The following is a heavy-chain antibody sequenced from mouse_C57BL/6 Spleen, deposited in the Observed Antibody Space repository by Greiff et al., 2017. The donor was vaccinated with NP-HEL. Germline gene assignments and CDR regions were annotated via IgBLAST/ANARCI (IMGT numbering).Heavy chain of an antibody. CDR3: ARGAGSTLYYFDY. CDR1: GYAFSSYW. D-gene: IGHD1-1*01. Sequence: VQLQQSGAELVKPGASVKISCKASGYAFSSYWMNWVKQRPGKGLEWIGQIYPGDGDTNYNGKFKGKATLTADKSSSTAYMQRSSLTSEDSAVYFCARGAGSTLYYFDYWGQGTTLTVSS. J-gene: IGHJ2*01. V-gene: IGHV1-80*01. CDR2: IYPGDGDT.